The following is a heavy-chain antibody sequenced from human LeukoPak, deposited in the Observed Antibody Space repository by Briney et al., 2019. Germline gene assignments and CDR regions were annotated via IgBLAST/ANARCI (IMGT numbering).Heavy chain of an antibody. V-gene: IGHV4-4*02. CDR3: ARDMDSSSWSTEPHPSFDY. CDR2: ISHSGTT. D-gene: IGHD6-13*01. CDR1: GDSISSSNW. J-gene: IGHJ4*02. Sequence: SETLSLTCAVSGDSISSSNWWNWVRQPPGKGLEWIGEISHSGTTLYNPSLKSRVTISVDKSKNQLSLKLSSVTAADTAVYYCARDMDSSSWSTEPHPSFDYWGQGTLVTVSS.